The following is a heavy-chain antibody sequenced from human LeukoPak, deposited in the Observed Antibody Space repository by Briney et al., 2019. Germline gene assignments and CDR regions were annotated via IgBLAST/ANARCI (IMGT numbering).Heavy chain of an antibody. Sequence: TSETLSLTCTVSGGSISSYYWSWIRQHPGKGLEWIGNIYYSGSTYYDPSLKSRVTISVDTSKNQFSLKLRSVTAADTAVYYCAREAGDSAFDIWGQGTMVTVSS. CDR3: AREAGDSAFDI. V-gene: IGHV4-59*06. J-gene: IGHJ3*02. CDR2: IYYSGST. CDR1: GGSISSYY. D-gene: IGHD7-27*01.